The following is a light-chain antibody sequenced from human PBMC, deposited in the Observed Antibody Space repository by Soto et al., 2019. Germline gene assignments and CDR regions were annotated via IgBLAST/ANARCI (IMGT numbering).Light chain of an antibody. V-gene: IGKV3-20*01. CDR2: GAS. CDR1: QSVTNNY. J-gene: IGKJ1*01. CDR3: QQYARSPRT. Sequence: EILLTQSPGTLSLSPGERATLSCRASQSVTNNYLAWYQQKPGQAPRLLIYGASSRATGIPDRFIGSGSGTDFPLTISRLEPEDFAVYYCQQYARSPRTFGQGTKVEIK.